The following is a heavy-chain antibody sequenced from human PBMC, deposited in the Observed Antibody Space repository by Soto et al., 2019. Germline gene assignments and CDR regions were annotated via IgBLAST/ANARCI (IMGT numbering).Heavy chain of an antibody. CDR1: GFTFSSYA. CDR2: ISGSGGST. V-gene: IGHV3-23*01. J-gene: IGHJ5*02. Sequence: PGGSLRLSCAASGFTFSSYAMSWVRQAPGKGLEWVSAISGSGGSTYYADSVKGRFTISRDNSKNTLYLQMNSLRAEDTAVYYCAKVALVWLGENHGWFDPWGQGTLVTAPQ. D-gene: IGHD3-10*01. CDR3: AKVALVWLGENHGWFDP.